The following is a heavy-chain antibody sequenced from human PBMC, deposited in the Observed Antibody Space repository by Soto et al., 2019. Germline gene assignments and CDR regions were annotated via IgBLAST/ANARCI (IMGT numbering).Heavy chain of an antibody. J-gene: IGHJ4*01. CDR2: IKADASEK. CDR1: GFTLRSGW. V-gene: IGHV3-7*01. Sequence: GGSLRLSCAAAGFTLRSGWRSGVRQAGEKGLEWLATIKADASEKKYVDSVKGRLTVSRANAKNSLYLKTDSLRAEDTAVYYCARDSGYGSGSSVNHYIDCWGRGTLVTVSS. D-gene: IGHD3-10*01. CDR3: ARDSGYGSGSSVNHYIDC.